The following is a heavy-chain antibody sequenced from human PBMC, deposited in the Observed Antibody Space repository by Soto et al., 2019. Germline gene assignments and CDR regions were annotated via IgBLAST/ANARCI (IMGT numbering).Heavy chain of an antibody. CDR2: INHSGST. D-gene: IGHD3-10*01. V-gene: IGHV4-34*01. Sequence: SETLSLTCAVYGGSFSGYYWTWIRQPPGTGLEWIGEINHSGSTNYNPSLKSRVTISVDTSQNQFSLKLTSVTAADTAVYYCASTTIIRSMVRRRGRYYFDYWGQGTLVTVSS. CDR3: ASTTIIRSMVRRRGRYYFDY. J-gene: IGHJ4*02. CDR1: GGSFSGYY.